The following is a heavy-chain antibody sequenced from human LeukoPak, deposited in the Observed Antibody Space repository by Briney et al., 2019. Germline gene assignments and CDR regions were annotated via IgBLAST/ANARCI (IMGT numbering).Heavy chain of an antibody. Sequence: SVKVSCKASGGTFSSYAISWVRQAPGQGLEWMGRIIPILGIANYAQKFQGGVTITADKSASTAYMELSSLRSEDTAVYYCARDGTEVATNAYGYWGQGTLVTVSS. CDR2: IIPILGIA. CDR3: ARDGTEVATNAYGY. CDR1: GGTFSSYA. J-gene: IGHJ4*02. V-gene: IGHV1-69*04. D-gene: IGHD5-24*01.